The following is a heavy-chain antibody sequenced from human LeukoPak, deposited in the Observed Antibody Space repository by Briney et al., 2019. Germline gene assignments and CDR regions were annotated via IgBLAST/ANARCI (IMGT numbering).Heavy chain of an antibody. V-gene: IGHV3-23*01. Sequence: GGSLRLSCAASGFTFSNYAMSWVRQAPGKGLEWVSGISGSGGSTYYADSVKGRFTISRDTSKNTLYLQMNSLRAEDTAVYYCAKGYSNSYYYYMDVWGKGTTVTVSS. CDR3: AKGYSNSYYYYMDV. J-gene: IGHJ6*03. CDR2: ISGSGGST. CDR1: GFTFSNYA. D-gene: IGHD4-11*01.